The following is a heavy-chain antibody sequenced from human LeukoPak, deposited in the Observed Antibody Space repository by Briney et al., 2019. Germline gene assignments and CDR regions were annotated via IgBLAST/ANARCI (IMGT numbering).Heavy chain of an antibody. CDR1: GGSISSGDYY. J-gene: IGHJ6*03. V-gene: IGHV4-30-4*08. D-gene: IGHD2-15*01. CDR3: AGAASGSSTINYYYYYMDV. CDR2: IYYSGST. Sequence: SETLSLTCTVSGGSISSGDYYWSWIRQPPGKGLEWIGYIYYSGSTYYNPSLKSRVTISVDTCKNQFSLKLSSVTAADTAVYYCAGAASGSSTINYYYYYMDVWGKGTTVTVSS.